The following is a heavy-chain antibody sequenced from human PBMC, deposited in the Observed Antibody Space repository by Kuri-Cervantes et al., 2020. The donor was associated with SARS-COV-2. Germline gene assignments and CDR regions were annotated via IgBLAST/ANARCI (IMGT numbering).Heavy chain of an antibody. V-gene: IGHV4-61*01. Sequence: GSLRLSCTVSGASMSDPMSHYYWNWIRQPPGKGLEWIGYIYYSGSTKYNPSLKSRVTMSVDTSKNQFSLKLNSVTPADTAVYYCARTLDYYGSGTYCFDYWGQGTLVTVSS. J-gene: IGHJ4*02. D-gene: IGHD3-10*01. CDR3: ARTLDYYGSGTYCFDY. CDR2: IYYSGST. CDR1: GASMSDPMSHYY.